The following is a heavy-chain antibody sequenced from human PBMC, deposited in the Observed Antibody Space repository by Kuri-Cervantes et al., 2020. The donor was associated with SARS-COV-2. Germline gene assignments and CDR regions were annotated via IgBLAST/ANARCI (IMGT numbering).Heavy chain of an antibody. CDR2: IYPGDSDT. Sequence: GESLKISCKGSGYSFTSYWIGWVRQMPGKGLEWMGIIYPGDSDTRYSPSFQGQVTISADKSISTAYLQWSSLKASDTAMYYCARQKVGLGDYYYYYGMDVWGQGTTVTVSS. D-gene: IGHD2-2*01. J-gene: IGHJ6*02. CDR3: ARQKVGLGDYYYYYGMDV. CDR1: GYSFTSYW. V-gene: IGHV5-51*01.